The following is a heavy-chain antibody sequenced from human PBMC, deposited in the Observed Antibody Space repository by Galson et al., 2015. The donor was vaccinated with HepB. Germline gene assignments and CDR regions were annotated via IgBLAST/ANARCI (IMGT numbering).Heavy chain of an antibody. Sequence: SLRLSCAASGFTFSSYGMHWVRQAPGKGLEWVAVISYDGSNKYYVDSVKGRFTISRDNSKNTLYLQMNSLRAEDTAVYYCAKEGVSCSSTSCYITLDYWGQGTLVTVSS. J-gene: IGHJ4*02. CDR1: GFTFSSYG. CDR2: ISYDGSNK. CDR3: AKEGVSCSSTSCYITLDY. V-gene: IGHV3-30*18. D-gene: IGHD2-2*02.